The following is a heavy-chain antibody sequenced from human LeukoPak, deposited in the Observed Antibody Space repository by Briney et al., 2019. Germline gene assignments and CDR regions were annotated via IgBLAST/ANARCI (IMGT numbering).Heavy chain of an antibody. D-gene: IGHD6-6*01. V-gene: IGHV4-4*07. J-gene: IGHJ6*02. Sequence: SETLSLTCTVSGGSISSYYWTWIRRPAGKGLEWIGRIYTSGSTNYNPSLKSRVTMSVDTSKNQFSLKLSSVTAADTAVYYCARDRAAASPTIYYYYGMDVWGQGTTVTVSS. CDR3: ARDRAAASPTIYYYYGMDV. CDR2: IYTSGST. CDR1: GGSISSYY.